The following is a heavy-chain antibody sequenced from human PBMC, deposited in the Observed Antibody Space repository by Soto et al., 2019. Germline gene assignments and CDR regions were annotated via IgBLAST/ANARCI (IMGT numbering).Heavy chain of an antibody. D-gene: IGHD2-2*01. Sequence: SQTLSLTCAISGDSVSSNSAAWSWIRQSPSRGLEWRGRTYYRSKWYNDYAVSVKSRITINPDTSKNQFSLQLNSVTPEDTAVYYCARERCSSTSCYYLYYYYGMDVWGQGTTVTVSS. V-gene: IGHV6-1*01. CDR1: GDSVSSNSAA. J-gene: IGHJ6*02. CDR2: TYYRSKWYN. CDR3: ARERCSSTSCYYLYYYYGMDV.